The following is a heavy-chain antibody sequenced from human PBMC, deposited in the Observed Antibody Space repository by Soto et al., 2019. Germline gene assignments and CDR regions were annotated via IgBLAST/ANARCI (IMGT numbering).Heavy chain of an antibody. CDR3: ARRVLDFWSGYYGDPYYFDY. V-gene: IGHV3-23*01. Sequence: ETLSLTCTVSGGSISNAAYSWSWVRQAPGKGLEWVSAISGSGGSTYYADSVKGRFTIARDNSKNTLYLQMNSLRAEDTAVYYCARRVLDFWSGYYGDPYYFDYWGQGTLVTVSS. CDR2: ISGSGGST. D-gene: IGHD3-3*01. CDR1: GGSISNAAYS. J-gene: IGHJ4*02.